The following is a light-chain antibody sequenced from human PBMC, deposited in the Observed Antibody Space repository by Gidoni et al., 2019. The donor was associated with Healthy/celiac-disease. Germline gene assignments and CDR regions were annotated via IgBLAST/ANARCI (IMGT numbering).Light chain of an antibody. CDR1: QSNSSY. V-gene: IGKV1-39*01. Sequence: DIQMTQSPSSLSASVGDRVTITCRASQSNSSYLNWYQQKPGKAPKLLIYAASSLQSGVPSRFSGSGSGTDFTHTIRSVQPEDFATYYCQQSYSTLITFGQGTRLEIK. CDR2: AAS. CDR3: QQSYSTLIT. J-gene: IGKJ5*01.